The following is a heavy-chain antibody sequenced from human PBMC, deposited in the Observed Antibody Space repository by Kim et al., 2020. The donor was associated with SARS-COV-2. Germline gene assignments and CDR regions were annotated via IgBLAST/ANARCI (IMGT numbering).Heavy chain of an antibody. V-gene: IGHV3-23*01. Sequence: GGSLRLSCAASGFTFSSYAMSWVRQAPGKGLEWVSAISGSGGSTYYADSVKGRFPTSXDNSKNTLXXQMXSLRAEDTAVYYXAXGLXXXWFGELGFWGQGXXVTVSS. CDR2: ISGSGGST. J-gene: IGHJ3*01. CDR3: AXGLXXXWFGELGF. CDR1: GFTFSSYA. D-gene: IGHD3-10*01.